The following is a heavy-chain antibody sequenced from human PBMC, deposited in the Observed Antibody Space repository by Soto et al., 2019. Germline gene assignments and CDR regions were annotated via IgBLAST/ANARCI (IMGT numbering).Heavy chain of an antibody. V-gene: IGHV3-66*04. J-gene: IGHJ6*03. D-gene: IGHD2-15*01. CDR1: GFTVSSKY. CDR3: ARHDVRCGGGRCFGAPLNA. CDR2: IQSGGPT. Sequence: EVHLVESGGGLVQPGGSLRLSCAASGFTVSSKYMSWVRQAPGKGLEWVSLIQSGGPTYYADSVKGRFTIPRDTSEHPLQLQMDSLGAGATAVYPWARHDVRCGGGRCFGAPLNAWGKGTTVSV.